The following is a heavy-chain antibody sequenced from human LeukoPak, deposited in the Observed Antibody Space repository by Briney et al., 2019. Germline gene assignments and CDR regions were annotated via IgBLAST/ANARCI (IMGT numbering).Heavy chain of an antibody. CDR3: ARHLALAERVIDY. D-gene: IGHD6-19*01. CDR2: IYYSGST. CDR1: GGSISSSSYY. V-gene: IGHV4-39*01. Sequence: PSETLSLTCTVSGGSISSSSYYWGWIRQPPGKGLEWIGSIYYSGSTYYNPSLKSRVTISVDTSKNQFSLKLSSVTAADTAVYYCARHLALAERVIDYWGQGTLVTVSS. J-gene: IGHJ4*02.